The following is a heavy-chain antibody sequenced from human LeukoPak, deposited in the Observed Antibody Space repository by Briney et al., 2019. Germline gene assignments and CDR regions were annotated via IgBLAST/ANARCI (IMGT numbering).Heavy chain of an antibody. CDR1: GFTFSSYG. J-gene: IGHJ5*02. V-gene: IGHV3-30*18. CDR3: AKDRRLQFRYNWFDP. Sequence: GGSLRLSCAASGFTFSSYGMHWVRQAPGKGLEWVAVISYDGSNKYYADSVKGRFTISRDNSKNTLYLQMNSLRAEDTAVYYCAKDRRLQFRYNWFDPWGQGTLVTVSS. D-gene: IGHD4-11*01. CDR2: ISYDGSNK.